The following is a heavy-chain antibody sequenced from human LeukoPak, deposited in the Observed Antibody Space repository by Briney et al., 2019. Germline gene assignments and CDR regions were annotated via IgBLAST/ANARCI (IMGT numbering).Heavy chain of an antibody. D-gene: IGHD1-7*01. J-gene: IGHJ3*02. V-gene: IGHV4-30-4*07. CDR2: IYYSGST. Sequence: SQTLSLTCAVSGGSISSGGYSWSWIRQPPGQGLEWFVYIYYSGSTYYNPSLKSLATTSVDTSKNQFSLKLSSVTAANTAGYCCARVGSGTTRDAFDIWGQGTMVTVSS. CDR1: GGSISSGGYS. CDR3: ARVGSGTTRDAFDI.